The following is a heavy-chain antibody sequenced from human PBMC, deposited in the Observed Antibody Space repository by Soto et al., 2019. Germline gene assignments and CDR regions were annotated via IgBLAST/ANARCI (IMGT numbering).Heavy chain of an antibody. CDR3: ARQGSY. J-gene: IGHJ4*02. CDR2: IYTSGST. V-gene: IGHV4-4*07. CDR1: GGSIISYY. Sequence: SETLSLTCTVSGGSIISYYWSWIRQPAGKGLEWIGRIYTSGSTNYNPSLKSRVTMSADPSKNQVSLTLTSVTAADTAVYYCARQGSYWGQGALVTVSS.